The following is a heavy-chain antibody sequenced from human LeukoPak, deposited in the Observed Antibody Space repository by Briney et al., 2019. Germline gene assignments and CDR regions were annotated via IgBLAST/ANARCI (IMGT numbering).Heavy chain of an antibody. V-gene: IGHV4-4*02. Sequence: PSETLSLTCAVSGASISSGNWWSWVRQPPGKGLEWIGEIYHGGNTNYNPSLKSRVTISVDKSKNQFSLKLNSVTAADTAVYYCARMGLTMVRGVIFSGVEQINDYWGQGTLVTVSS. D-gene: IGHD3-10*01. CDR3: ARMGLTMVRGVIFSGVEQINDY. CDR2: IYHGGNT. J-gene: IGHJ4*02. CDR1: GASISSGNW.